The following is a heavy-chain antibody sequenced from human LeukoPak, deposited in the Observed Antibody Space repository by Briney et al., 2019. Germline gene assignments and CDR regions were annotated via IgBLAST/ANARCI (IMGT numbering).Heavy chain of an antibody. J-gene: IGHJ3*02. D-gene: IGHD6-19*01. CDR1: GGSFSGYY. V-gene: IGHV4-34*09. CDR3: ARVEKYSSGWYLIDAFDI. CDR2: INHSGST. Sequence: SETLSLTCAVSGGSFSGYYWTWIRQPPGKGLEWIGEINHSGSTHYNPSLKSRVTISVDTSKNQFSLKLSSVTAADTAVYYCARVEKYSSGWYLIDAFDIWGQGTMVTVSS.